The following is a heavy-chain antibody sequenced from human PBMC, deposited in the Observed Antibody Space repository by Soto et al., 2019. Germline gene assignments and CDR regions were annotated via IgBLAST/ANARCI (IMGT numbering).Heavy chain of an antibody. J-gene: IGHJ6*02. CDR2: ITTSSSTI. V-gene: IGHV3-48*01. CDR1: GFTFSSYS. CDR3: ARDYFDTSGYIYLYYGMDV. D-gene: IGHD3-22*01. Sequence: SLRLSCAASGFTFSSYSMNWVRQAPGKGLEWVSYITTSSSTIYYADSVKGRFTISRDNAKNSLYLQMNSLRAEDTAVYYCARDYFDTSGYIYLYYGMDVWGQGTTVTVSS.